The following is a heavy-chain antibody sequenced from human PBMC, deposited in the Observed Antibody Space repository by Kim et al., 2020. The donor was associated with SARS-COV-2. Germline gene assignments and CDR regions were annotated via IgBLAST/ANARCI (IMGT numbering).Heavy chain of an antibody. Sequence: GGSLRLSCAGSGFTFSDYAMHWVRQAPGKGLEWVSGISCNGGSICYADSVKGRFTISRDNSKNSLYLQMNSLRAEDTALYYCAKGSGYGYGSYGMDGWGQGTTVTVSS. CDR3: AKGSGYGYGSYGMDG. CDR1: GFTFSDYA. J-gene: IGHJ6*02. CDR2: ISCNGGSI. V-gene: IGHV3-9*01. D-gene: IGHD5-18*01.